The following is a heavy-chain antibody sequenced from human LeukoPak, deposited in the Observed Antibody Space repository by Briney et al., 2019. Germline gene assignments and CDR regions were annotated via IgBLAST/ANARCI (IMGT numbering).Heavy chain of an antibody. Sequence: GGSLRLSCAASGFTFSSYAMYWVRQAPGKGLEWVPGIFGSGGSTHYADSVKGRFTISRDNSKNMVYLQMNSLRAEDTAVYYCAKTTTGYSSGRFPGWPVDYWGQGTLVTVSS. V-gene: IGHV3-23*01. J-gene: IGHJ4*02. D-gene: IGHD6-19*01. CDR2: IFGSGGST. CDR3: AKTTTGYSSGRFPGWPVDY. CDR1: GFTFSSYA.